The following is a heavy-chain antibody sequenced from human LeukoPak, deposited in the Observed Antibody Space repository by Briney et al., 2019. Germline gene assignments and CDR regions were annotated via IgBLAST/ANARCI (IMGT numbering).Heavy chain of an antibody. CDR3: AKMAIVGNWFDP. CDR1: GFTFTTYA. CDR2: ITDSGGST. J-gene: IGHJ5*02. Sequence: GGSLRLSCAASGFTFTTYAMSWVRQAPGKGLEWVSGITDSGGSTFYADAVKGRFTISRDNSRNTLYLQMNSLRAEDTAVYYCAKMAIVGNWFDPWGQGTLVTVSS. V-gene: IGHV3-23*01. D-gene: IGHD5-12*01.